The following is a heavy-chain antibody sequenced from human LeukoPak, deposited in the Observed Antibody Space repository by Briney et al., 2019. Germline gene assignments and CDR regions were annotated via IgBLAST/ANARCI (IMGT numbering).Heavy chain of an antibody. Sequence: GGSLRLSCAASGFTFSSYWMHWVRQAPGKGLVWVSRISNDGTNTNYADSVKGRFTISRDNAKNTLYLQMNSLRGDDTAVYYCSRMQTYDWGSPFDHWGQGTLVTVSS. CDR2: ISNDGTNT. V-gene: IGHV3-74*01. D-gene: IGHD3-16*01. J-gene: IGHJ4*02. CDR3: SRMQTYDWGSPFDH. CDR1: GFTFSSYW.